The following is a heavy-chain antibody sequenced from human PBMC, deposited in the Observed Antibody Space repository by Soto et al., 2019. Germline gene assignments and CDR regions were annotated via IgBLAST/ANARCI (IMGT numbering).Heavy chain of an antibody. Sequence: ASETLSLTCTISGGSVGDYYWSWIRQTPGRGLEWIGYIRYTGRTNPNPSLKSRVTISADTSRYQLSLKLSSVTAADTAVYYCARISAGSGSYYDYEYHFDNWGQGTLVTVSS. CDR1: GGSVGDYY. CDR3: ARISAGSGSYYDYEYHFDN. CDR2: IRYTGRT. J-gene: IGHJ4*02. D-gene: IGHD3-10*01. V-gene: IGHV4-59*02.